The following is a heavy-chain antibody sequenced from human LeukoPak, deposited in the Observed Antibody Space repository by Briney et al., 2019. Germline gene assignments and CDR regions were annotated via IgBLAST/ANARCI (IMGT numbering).Heavy chain of an antibody. CDR3: ARDKHYYDSSNYV. D-gene: IGHD3-22*01. CDR2: INWNGGTT. CDR1: GFTFNDYG. J-gene: IGHJ4*02. V-gene: IGHV3-20*04. Sequence: PGGSLRLSCAASGFTFNDYGMSWVRQGPGKGLEWVSGINWNGGTTGYADSVRGRFTISRDNAKNSLYLRMNSLRAEDTALYYCARDKHYYDSSNYVWGQGTLVTVSS.